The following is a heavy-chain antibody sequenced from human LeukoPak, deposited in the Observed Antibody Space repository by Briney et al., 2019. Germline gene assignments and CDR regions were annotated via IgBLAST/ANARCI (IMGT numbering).Heavy chain of an antibody. Sequence: GGSLRLSCAASGLTFSTYGMHWVRQAPGKGLEWVGRIKSKIDGGTTDYAAPVKGRFTISRDDSKNTLYLQMNSLKTEDTAVYYCTTDHQTTVSPYYYYYYMDVWGKGTTVTVSS. J-gene: IGHJ6*03. CDR3: TTDHQTTVSPYYYYYYMDV. V-gene: IGHV3-15*01. CDR2: IKSKIDGGTT. CDR1: GLTFSTYG. D-gene: IGHD4-11*01.